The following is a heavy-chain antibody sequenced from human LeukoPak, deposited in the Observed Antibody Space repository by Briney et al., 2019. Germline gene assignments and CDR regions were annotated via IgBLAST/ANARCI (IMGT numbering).Heavy chain of an antibody. Sequence: SVKVSCKASGGTFSSYAFSWVRQAPGQGLEWMGGIIPIGGTTNYAQMFQGRVTITADESTSTAYMELSSLRSEDTAVYYCARGGYYYDSSGYSHLPDYWGQGTLVTVSA. J-gene: IGHJ4*02. CDR3: ARGGYYYDSSGYSHLPDY. V-gene: IGHV1-69*13. CDR1: GGTFSSYA. D-gene: IGHD3-22*01. CDR2: IIPIGGTT.